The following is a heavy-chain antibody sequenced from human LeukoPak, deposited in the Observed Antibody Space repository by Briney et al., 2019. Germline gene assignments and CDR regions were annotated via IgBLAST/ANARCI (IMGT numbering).Heavy chain of an antibody. CDR1: GYTFTGYY. Sequence: EASVKVSCKASGYTFTGYYMHWVRQAPGQGLEWMGWINPNSGGTNYAQKFQGRVTMTRDTSISTAYMELSRLRSDDTAVYYCAREGFIAAAASRQNNWFDPWGQGTLVTVPS. D-gene: IGHD6-13*01. CDR3: AREGFIAAAASRQNNWFDP. J-gene: IGHJ5*02. CDR2: INPNSGGT. V-gene: IGHV1-2*02.